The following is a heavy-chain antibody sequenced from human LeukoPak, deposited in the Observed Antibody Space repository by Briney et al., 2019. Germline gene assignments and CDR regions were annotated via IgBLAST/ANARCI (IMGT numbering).Heavy chain of an antibody. CDR1: GGSISPYY. CDR3: ARQGIEVLPAAPYFYYYGLDV. J-gene: IGHJ6*02. V-gene: IGHV4-59*08. CDR2: IYYSGST. D-gene: IGHD2-2*01. Sequence: SETLSLTCTVSGGSISPYYWSWIRQPPGKGLEWIGYIYYSGSTNYNPSLKSRVTISIDTSKNQFSLRLTSVTAADTAVYYCARQGIEVLPAAPYFYYYGLDVWGQGTTVTVSS.